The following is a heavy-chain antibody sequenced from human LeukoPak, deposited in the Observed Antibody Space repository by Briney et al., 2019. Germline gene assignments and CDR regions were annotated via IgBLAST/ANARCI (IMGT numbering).Heavy chain of an antibody. D-gene: IGHD3-22*01. J-gene: IGHJ4*02. CDR1: GGSISSYY. Sequence: SETLSLTCTVSGGSISSYYWNWLQQPPGKGLDWIGYIYYSGSTNYNPSLKSRVTISVDTSKNQFSLRLRSVTAADTAVYYCARVTGYMIEDYFDYWGQGTLVTVSS. V-gene: IGHV4-59*01. CDR2: IYYSGST. CDR3: ARVTGYMIEDYFDY.